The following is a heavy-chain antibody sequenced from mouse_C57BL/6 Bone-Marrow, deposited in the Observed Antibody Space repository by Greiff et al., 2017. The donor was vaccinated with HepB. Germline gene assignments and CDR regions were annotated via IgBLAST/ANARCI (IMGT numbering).Heavy chain of an antibody. CDR1: GYTFTDYE. Sequence: QVQLQQSGAELVRPGASVTLSCKASGYTFTDYEMHWVKQTPVHGLEWIGAIDPETGGTAYSQKFKGKAILTADKSSSTAYMELRSLTSEDSAVYYCTDYYGSSPPFAYWGQGTLVTVSA. D-gene: IGHD1-1*01. CDR2: IDPETGGT. J-gene: IGHJ3*01. CDR3: TDYYGSSPPFAY. V-gene: IGHV1-15*01.